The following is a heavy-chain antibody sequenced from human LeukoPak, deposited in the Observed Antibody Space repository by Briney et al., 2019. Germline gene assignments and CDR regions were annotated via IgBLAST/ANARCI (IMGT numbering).Heavy chain of an antibody. D-gene: IGHD3-22*01. J-gene: IGHJ4*02. CDR3: ARGFYDSSGYSEPFDC. V-gene: IGHV4-59*08. CDR2: IFYSGST. CDR1: GGSISRYY. Sequence: SETLSLTCTVSGGSISRYYWSWIRQPPGKGLEWIGYIFYSGSTNYNPSLQSRVTISVDTSKNQFSLKLSSVTAADTAVYYCARGFYDSSGYSEPFDCWGRGTLVTVSS.